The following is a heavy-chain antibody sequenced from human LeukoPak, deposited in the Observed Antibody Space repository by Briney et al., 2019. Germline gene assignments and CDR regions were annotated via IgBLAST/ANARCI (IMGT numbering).Heavy chain of an antibody. J-gene: IGHJ6*02. Sequence: SETLCLTWTVSGGSIRSGGYYWSWIRQPPGKGLEWIGYIYHSGSTNYNPSLKSRVTISVDTSKNQFSLKLSSVTAADTAVYYCARGLTMVRGAHGMDVWGQGTTVTVSS. CDR1: GGSIRSGGYY. CDR3: ARGLTMVRGAHGMDV. D-gene: IGHD3-10*01. V-gene: IGHV4-30-2*01. CDR2: IYHSGST.